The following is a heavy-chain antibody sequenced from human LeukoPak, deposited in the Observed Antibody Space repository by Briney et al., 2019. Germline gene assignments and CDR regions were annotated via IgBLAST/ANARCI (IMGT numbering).Heavy chain of an antibody. CDR1: EFTFRSCS. V-gene: IGHV3-21*01. CDR2: ISSSSGYI. J-gene: IGHJ4*02. Sequence: GGSLRLSCAASEFTFRSCSMNWVRQAPGKGLEWVSSISSSSGYIYYADSVKGRFTISRDNAKNTLYLQMNSLRAEDTAVYYCARDPYSSSSGSGDYWGQGTLVTVSS. D-gene: IGHD6-13*01. CDR3: ARDPYSSSSGSGDY.